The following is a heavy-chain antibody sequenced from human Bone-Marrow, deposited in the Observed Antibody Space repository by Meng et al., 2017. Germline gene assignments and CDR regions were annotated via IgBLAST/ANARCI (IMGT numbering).Heavy chain of an antibody. CDR2: IYYSGST. D-gene: IGHD2-15*01. V-gene: IGHV4-59*08. Sequence: QVQLQQWGAGLLKPSETLSLTCTVSGGSISSYYWSWIRQPPGKGLEWIGYIYYSGSTNYNPSLKSRVTISVDTSKTQFSLNLSSVTAADTAVYYCARGGWSLDYWGQGTLVTVSS. J-gene: IGHJ4*02. CDR1: GGSISSYY. CDR3: ARGGWSLDY.